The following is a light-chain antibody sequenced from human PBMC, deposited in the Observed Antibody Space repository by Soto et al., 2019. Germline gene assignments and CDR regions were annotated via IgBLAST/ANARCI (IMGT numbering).Light chain of an antibody. CDR1: QSISSW. J-gene: IGKJ1*01. CDR2: DAS. V-gene: IGKV1-5*01. Sequence: DIQMTQSPSTLSASVGDRVTITCRASQSISSWLAWYQQKPGKAPNLLIYDASTLESGVPSRFSGSGSGTEFTLTISSLQPDDFATYYRQQYDSYPWTFGQGTEVEIK. CDR3: QQYDSYPWT.